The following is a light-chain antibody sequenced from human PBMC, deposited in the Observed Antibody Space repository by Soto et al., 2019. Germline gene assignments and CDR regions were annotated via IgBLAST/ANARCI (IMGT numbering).Light chain of an antibody. Sequence: IGMTQSPATQSVSPEERATLSCRSSQSVSSNYLAWYQQKPGQAPRLLIYGASSRATGIPDRFSGGGSGTDFTLTISRLEPEDFAVYYCQQFSSYPLTFGGGTKVDI. J-gene: IGKJ4*01. V-gene: IGKV3-20*01. CDR1: QSVSSNY. CDR2: GAS. CDR3: QQFSSYPLT.